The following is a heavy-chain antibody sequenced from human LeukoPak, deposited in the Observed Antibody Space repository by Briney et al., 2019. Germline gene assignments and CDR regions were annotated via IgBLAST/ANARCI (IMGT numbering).Heavy chain of an antibody. Sequence: GGSLRLSCAASGFTFSSYGMHWVRQAPGKGLEWVAVISYDGSNKYYADSVKGRFTISRDNSKNTLYLQMNSLRAEDTAVYYCARSDYMDVWGKGTTVTVSS. V-gene: IGHV3-30*03. J-gene: IGHJ6*03. CDR3: ARSDYMDV. CDR2: ISYDGSNK. CDR1: GFTFSSYG.